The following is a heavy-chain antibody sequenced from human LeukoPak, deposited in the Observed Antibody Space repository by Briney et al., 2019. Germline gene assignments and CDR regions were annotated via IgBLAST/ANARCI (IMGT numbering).Heavy chain of an antibody. J-gene: IGHJ3*02. CDR2: IYYSGST. CDR3: ARAERIYGGFTTSAPLDAFDI. CDR1: GGSISSSSYY. V-gene: IGHV4-39*07. Sequence: SETLSLTCTVSGGSISSSSYYWGWIRQPPGKGLEWIGSIYYSGSTYYNPSLKSRVTISVDTSKNQFSLKLSSVTAADTAVYYCARAERIYGGFTTSAPLDAFDIWGQGTMVTVSS. D-gene: IGHD2/OR15-2a*01.